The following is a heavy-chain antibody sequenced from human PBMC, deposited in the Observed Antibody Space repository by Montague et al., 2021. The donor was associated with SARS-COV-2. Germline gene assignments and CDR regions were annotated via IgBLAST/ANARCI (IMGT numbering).Heavy chain of an antibody. Sequence: SETLSLTYTVSGGSISSYYWSWIRQPPGKGLEWIGYIYYSGSTNYNPSLKSRVTISVDTSMNHFSLKLCSVTAADTAVYYCARDQGVYCSGGSCYNFDYWGQGTLVTVSS. CDR2: IYYSGST. D-gene: IGHD2-15*01. CDR3: ARDQGVYCSGGSCYNFDY. CDR1: GGSISSYY. J-gene: IGHJ4*02. V-gene: IGHV4-4*08.